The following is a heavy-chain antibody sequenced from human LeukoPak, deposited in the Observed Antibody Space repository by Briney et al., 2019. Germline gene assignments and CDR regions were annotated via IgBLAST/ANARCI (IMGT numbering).Heavy chain of an antibody. CDR1: GFTFDDYA. D-gene: IGHD3-10*01. CDR2: ISWNSGSI. V-gene: IGHV3-9*01. CDR3: AKDIWSYGLGLLDY. J-gene: IGHJ4*02. Sequence: PGRSLRLSCAASGFTFDDYAMHWVRQAPGKGLEWVSGISWNSGSIGYADSVKGRFTISRDNAKNSLYLQMNSLRAEDTALYYCAKDIWSYGLGLLDYWGQGTLVTVSS.